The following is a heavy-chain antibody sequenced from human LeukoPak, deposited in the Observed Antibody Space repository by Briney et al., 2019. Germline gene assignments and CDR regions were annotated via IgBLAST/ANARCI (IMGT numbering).Heavy chain of an antibody. Sequence: SETLSLTCTVSGGSISSSSYYWGWIRQPPGKGLEWIGSIYYSGSTYYNPSLKSRVTISVDTSKNQFSLKLSSVTAADTAVYYCARELVGARDDALDIWGQGTMVTVSS. CDR1: GGSISSSSYY. J-gene: IGHJ3*02. CDR3: ARELVGARDDALDI. D-gene: IGHD1-26*01. CDR2: IYYSGST. V-gene: IGHV4-39*07.